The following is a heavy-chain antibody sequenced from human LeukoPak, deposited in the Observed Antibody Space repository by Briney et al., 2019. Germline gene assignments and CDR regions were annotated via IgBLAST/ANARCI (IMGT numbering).Heavy chain of an antibody. CDR2: INTNTGNP. J-gene: IGHJ4*02. CDR1: GYTFTSYA. D-gene: IGHD3-3*01. CDR3: ARNPYYDFWSGREYGSWDY. Sequence: GASVKVSCKASGYTFTSYAMNWVRQAPGQGLEWMGWINTNTGNPTYAQGFTGRFVFSLDTSVSTAYLQISSLKAEDTAVYYCARNPYYDFWSGREYGSWDYWGQGTLVTVSS. V-gene: IGHV7-4-1*02.